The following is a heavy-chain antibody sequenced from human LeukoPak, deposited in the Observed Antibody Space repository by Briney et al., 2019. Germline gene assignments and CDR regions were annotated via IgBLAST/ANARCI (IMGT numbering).Heavy chain of an antibody. J-gene: IGHJ2*01. CDR3: AAPTGASWYFDL. D-gene: IGHD4-17*01. Sequence: SVKVSCKASGYTFTSYDINWVRQARGQRLEWIGWIVVGSGNTNYAQKFQERVTITRDMSTSTAYMELSSLRSEDTAVYYCAAPTGASWYFDLWGRGTLVTVSS. CDR2: IVVGSGNT. CDR1: GYTFTSYD. V-gene: IGHV1-58*02.